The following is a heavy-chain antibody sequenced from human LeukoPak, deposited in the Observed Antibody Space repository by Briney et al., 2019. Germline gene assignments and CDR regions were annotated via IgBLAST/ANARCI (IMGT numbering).Heavy chain of an antibody. CDR3: ARQGVTMVRGVSEINWFDP. CDR2: IYYSGST. CDR1: GGSISSSSYY. D-gene: IGHD3-10*01. Sequence: SETLSLTCTVSGGSISSSSYYWGWIRQPPGKGLEWIGSIYYSGSTYYNPSLKSRVTISVDTSKNQFSLKLSSVTAADTAVYYCARQGVTMVRGVSEINWFDPWGQGTLVTVSS. V-gene: IGHV4-39*01. J-gene: IGHJ5*02.